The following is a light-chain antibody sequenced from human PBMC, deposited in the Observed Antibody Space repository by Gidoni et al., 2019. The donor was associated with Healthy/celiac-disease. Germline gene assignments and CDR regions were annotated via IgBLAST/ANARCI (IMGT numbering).Light chain of an antibody. Sequence: DIVMTQSPDTMAGYLGERATINCKSSQSVLYSSNNKNYLAWYQQKPGQPPKLLIYCASTRESGVPARFSGSGSGTDFTLTISSLQAEDVAVYYCQQYYSTPLTFGQGTKVEIK. V-gene: IGKV4-1*01. CDR1: QSVLYSSNNKNY. CDR2: CAS. CDR3: QQYYSTPLT. J-gene: IGKJ1*01.